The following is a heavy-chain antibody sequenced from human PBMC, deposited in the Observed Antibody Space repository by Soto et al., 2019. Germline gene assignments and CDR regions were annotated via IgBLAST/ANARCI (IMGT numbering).Heavy chain of an antibody. Sequence: FVRLSGGGDGFSFSSNAMSWVRQAPGKVLEWVSAISGSGGSTYYADSVKGRFTISRDNSKNTLYLQMNSLRAEDTAVYYCAKVWDIAAAGTFDSWGQGTPVHVS. V-gene: IGHV3-23*01. CDR1: GFSFSSNA. CDR2: ISGSGGST. CDR3: AKVWDIAAAGTFDS. D-gene: IGHD6-13*01. J-gene: IGHJ4*02.